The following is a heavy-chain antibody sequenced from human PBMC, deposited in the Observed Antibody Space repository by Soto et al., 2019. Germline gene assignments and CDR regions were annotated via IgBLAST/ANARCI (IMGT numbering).Heavy chain of an antibody. J-gene: IGHJ4*02. V-gene: IGHV1-69*13. CDR1: GGTFSSYA. CDR2: IIPIFGTA. D-gene: IGHD3-22*01. Sequence: GASVKVSCKASGGTFSSYAISWVRQAPGQGLEWMGGIIPIFGTANYAQKFQGRVTITADESTSTAYMELSSLRSEDTAVYYCAADSSGYYEGTQGFDYWGQGTLVTVSS. CDR3: AADSSGYYEGTQGFDY.